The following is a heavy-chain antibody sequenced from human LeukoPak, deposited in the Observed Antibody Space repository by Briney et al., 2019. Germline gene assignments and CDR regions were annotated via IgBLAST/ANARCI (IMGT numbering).Heavy chain of an antibody. J-gene: IGHJ5*02. D-gene: IGHD6-13*01. Sequence: SVKVSCEASGGTFSSYAISWVRQAPGQGLEWMGGIIPIFGTANYAQKFQGRVTITADESTSTAYMELSSLRSEDTAVYYCAGRFGSSLSWFDPWGQGTLVTVSS. CDR1: GGTFSSYA. CDR3: AGRFGSSLSWFDP. CDR2: IIPIFGTA. V-gene: IGHV1-69*01.